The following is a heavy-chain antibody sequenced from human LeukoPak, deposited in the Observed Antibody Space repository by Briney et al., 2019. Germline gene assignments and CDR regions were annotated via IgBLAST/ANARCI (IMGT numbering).Heavy chain of an antibody. CDR2: IYYSGST. Sequence: SETLSLTCTVSGGSISSYYWSWIRQPPGKGLEWIGYIYYSGSTNYNPSLKSRVTISVDTSKNQFSLKLSSVTAADTAVYYRARVGRGFLDYWGQGTLVTVSS. CDR3: ARVGRGFLDY. CDR1: GGSISSYY. D-gene: IGHD1-26*01. V-gene: IGHV4-59*08. J-gene: IGHJ4*02.